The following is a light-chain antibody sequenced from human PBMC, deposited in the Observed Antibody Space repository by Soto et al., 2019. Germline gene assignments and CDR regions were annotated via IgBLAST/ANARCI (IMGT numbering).Light chain of an antibody. J-gene: IGKJ1*01. Sequence: IVLTQSPGTLSLSPGERATLSCRASQSVSSSYLAWYHQKPGQAPRLLIYGASSRATGIPDRFSGSGSGTDFTLTISRLEPEDFAVYYCQQYGSSPGTFGQGTKVAIK. CDR2: GAS. CDR3: QQYGSSPGT. V-gene: IGKV3-20*01. CDR1: QSVSSSY.